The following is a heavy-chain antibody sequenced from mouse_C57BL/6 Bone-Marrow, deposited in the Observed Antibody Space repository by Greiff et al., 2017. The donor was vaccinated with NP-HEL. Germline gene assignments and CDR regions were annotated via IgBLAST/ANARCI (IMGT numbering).Heavy chain of an antibody. V-gene: IGHV1-18*01. CDR2: INPNNGGT. J-gene: IGHJ3*01. CDR3: ARGAY. Sequence: VQLQQSGPELVKPGASVKIPCKASGYTFTDYNMDWVKQSHGKSLEWIGDINPNNGGTIYNQKFKGKATLTVYKSSSTASMDLRSLTSEDTAVYYCARGAYWGQGTLVTVSA. CDR1: GYTFTDYN.